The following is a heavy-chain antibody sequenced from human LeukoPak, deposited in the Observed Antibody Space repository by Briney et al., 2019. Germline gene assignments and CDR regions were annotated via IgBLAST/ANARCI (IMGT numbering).Heavy chain of an antibody. Sequence: SETLSLTCTVSGGSISPYYWSWIRQPPGKGLEWLGYIYYSGNTDYNPSLKSRVAISVDTSENQFSLKLSSVTAADTAVYYCARSTGTTMFIDYWGQGTLVTVSS. CDR3: ARSTGTTMFIDY. J-gene: IGHJ4*02. V-gene: IGHV4-59*01. CDR1: GGSISPYY. CDR2: IYYSGNT. D-gene: IGHD3-10*02.